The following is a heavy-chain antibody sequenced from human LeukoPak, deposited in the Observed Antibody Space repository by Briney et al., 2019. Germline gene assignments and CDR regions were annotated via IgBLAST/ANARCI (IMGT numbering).Heavy chain of an antibody. J-gene: IGHJ3*02. CDR3: ARHKTAAAGTSPFAFDI. V-gene: IGHV5-51*01. CDR2: IYPGDSDT. D-gene: IGHD6-13*01. CDR1: GYSFTSYW. Sequence: GESLKISCKGSGYSFTSYWIGWVRQMPGKGLEWMGIIYPGDSDTRYSPSFQGQVTISADKSISTAYLQCSSLKASDTAMYYCARHKTAAAGTSPFAFDIWGQGTMVTVSS.